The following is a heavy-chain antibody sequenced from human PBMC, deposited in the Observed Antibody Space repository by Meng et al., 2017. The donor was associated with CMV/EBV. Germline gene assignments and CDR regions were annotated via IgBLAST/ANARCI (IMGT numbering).Heavy chain of an antibody. Sequence: ESLKISCTVSGGSISSYYWSWIRQPPGKGLEWIGYIYYSGSTNYNPSLKSRVTISVDTSKNQFSLKLSSVTAADTAVYYCARAWRYDFWSGYPRMGNWFDPWGQGTLVTVSS. CDR1: GGSISSYY. V-gene: IGHV4-59*01. J-gene: IGHJ5*02. CDR2: IYYSGST. CDR3: ARAWRYDFWSGYPRMGNWFDP. D-gene: IGHD3-3*01.